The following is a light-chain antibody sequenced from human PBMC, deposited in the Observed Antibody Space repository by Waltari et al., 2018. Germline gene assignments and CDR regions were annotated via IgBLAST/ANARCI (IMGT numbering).Light chain of an antibody. CDR2: DAS. Sequence: EKMMTQSPATLSVSPGEVVTLSCRASQRIANNLAWYQYRPGQAPRLLIYDASTRASGIPSRFSGSWSGTEFTLTISGLQSDDCALYYCQQYNDWYSFGQGTKLEI. CDR3: QQYNDWYS. V-gene: IGKV3-15*01. J-gene: IGKJ2*03. CDR1: QRIANN.